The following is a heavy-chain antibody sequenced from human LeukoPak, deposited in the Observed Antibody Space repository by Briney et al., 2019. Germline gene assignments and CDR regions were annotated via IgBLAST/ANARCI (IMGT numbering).Heavy chain of an antibody. J-gene: IGHJ4*02. V-gene: IGHV3-23*01. Sequence: PGESLRLSCAASGFAFNTYGMSWVRQAPGKGLEWVSAISGNGGTTYYADSVKGRSTISRDNSKNTLYLKMSSLGAEDTAVYYCAKDKGWGLDYWGQGTLVTVSS. CDR3: AKDKGWGLDY. CDR1: GFAFNTYG. D-gene: IGHD1-26*01. CDR2: ISGNGGTT.